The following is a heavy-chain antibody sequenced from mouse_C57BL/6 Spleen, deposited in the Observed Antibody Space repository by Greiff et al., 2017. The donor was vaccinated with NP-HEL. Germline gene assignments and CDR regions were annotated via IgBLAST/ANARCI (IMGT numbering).Heavy chain of an antibody. V-gene: IGHV5-12*01. J-gene: IGHJ4*01. CDR1: GFTFSDYY. CDR3: ARGYYEYYAMDY. Sequence: EVQLVESGGGLVQPGGSLKLSCAASGFTFSDYYMYWVRQTPEKRLEWVAYISNGGGSTYYPDTVKGRFTISRDNAKNTLYLQMSRLKSEDTAMYYCARGYYEYYAMDYWGQGTSVTVSS. D-gene: IGHD2-3*01. CDR2: ISNGGGST.